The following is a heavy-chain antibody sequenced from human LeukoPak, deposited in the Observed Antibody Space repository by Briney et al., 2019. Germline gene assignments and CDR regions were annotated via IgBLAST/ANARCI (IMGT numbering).Heavy chain of an antibody. CDR1: GGSFSGYY. D-gene: IGHD3-22*01. Sequence: MASETLSLTCAVYGGSFSGYYWSWIRQPPGKGLEWIGEINHSGSTNYNPSLKSRVTISVDTSKNQFSLKLSSVTAADTAVYYCARVVAVDYYDRSEEDWFDPWGQGTLVTVSS. J-gene: IGHJ5*02. CDR2: INHSGST. CDR3: ARVVAVDYYDRSEEDWFDP. V-gene: IGHV4-34*01.